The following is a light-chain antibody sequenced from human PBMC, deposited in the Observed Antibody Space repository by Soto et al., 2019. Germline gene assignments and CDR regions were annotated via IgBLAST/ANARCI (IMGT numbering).Light chain of an antibody. Sequence: QSVLTQPASVSGSPGQSITISCTGTSSDVGSYNLVSWYQQHPGKAPKLMIYEGSKRPSGVSNRFSGSKSGNTASLTISGLQAEDEADYYCCSYTSSSTLWVFGGGTKVTVL. J-gene: IGLJ3*02. CDR3: CSYTSSSTLWV. CDR2: EGS. V-gene: IGLV2-14*02. CDR1: SSDVGSYNL.